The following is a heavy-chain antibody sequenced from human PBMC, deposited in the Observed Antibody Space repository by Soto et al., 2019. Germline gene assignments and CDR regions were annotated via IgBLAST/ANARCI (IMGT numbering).Heavy chain of an antibody. CDR2: ISSNGGST. J-gene: IGHJ6*02. V-gene: IGHV3-64D*08. Sequence: TGGSLRLSCSASGFTFSSYAMHWVRQAPGKGLEYVSAISSNGGSTYYADSVKGRFTISRDNSKNTLYLQMSSLRAEDTAVYYCVKDQIAARTYYYYGMDVWGQGTTVTVSS. D-gene: IGHD6-6*01. CDR1: GFTFSSYA. CDR3: VKDQIAARTYYYYGMDV.